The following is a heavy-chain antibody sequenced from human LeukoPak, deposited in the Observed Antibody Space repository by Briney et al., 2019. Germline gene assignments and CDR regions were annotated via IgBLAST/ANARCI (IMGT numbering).Heavy chain of an antibody. Sequence: PGGSLRLSCVVSGFTFSDFHMSWLRQAPGKGLEWISYITNSGSDIEYADSVKGRFTISWDNAKKSLYLEMNTLRAEDTAIYYCACPYRSRFDYWGQGTLVTVSS. CDR1: GFTFSDFH. CDR2: ITNSGSDI. D-gene: IGHD6-13*01. V-gene: IGHV3-11*01. CDR3: ACPYRSRFDY. J-gene: IGHJ4*02.